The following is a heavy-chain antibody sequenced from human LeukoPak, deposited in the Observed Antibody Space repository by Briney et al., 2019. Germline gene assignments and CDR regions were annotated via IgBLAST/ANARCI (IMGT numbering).Heavy chain of an antibody. CDR3: ARGFGYGTYYFDY. J-gene: IGHJ4*02. CDR1: GGSISSGGYY. Sequence: PSETLSLTCTVSGGSISSGGYYWSWIRQPPGKGLEWIGYIYHSGSTYYNPSLKSRVTISVDRSKNQFSLKLSSVTAADTAVYYCARGFGYGTYYFDYWGQGTLVTVSS. V-gene: IGHV4-30-2*01. CDR2: IYHSGST. D-gene: IGHD3-10*01.